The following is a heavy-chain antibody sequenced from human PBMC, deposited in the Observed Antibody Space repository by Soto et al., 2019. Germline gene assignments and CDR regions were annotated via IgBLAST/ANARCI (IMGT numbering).Heavy chain of an antibody. Sequence: GGSLRLSCAASGFTFSNAWMNWVRQAPGKGLEWVGRIKSKTDGGTTDYAAPVKGRFTISRDDSKNTLYLQMNSLKTEDTAVYYCTTRSHYYDSRGYWRPTDYWGQGTQVTVSS. D-gene: IGHD3-22*01. CDR2: IKSKTDGGTT. V-gene: IGHV3-15*07. CDR1: GFTFSNAW. CDR3: TTRSHYYDSRGYWRPTDY. J-gene: IGHJ4*02.